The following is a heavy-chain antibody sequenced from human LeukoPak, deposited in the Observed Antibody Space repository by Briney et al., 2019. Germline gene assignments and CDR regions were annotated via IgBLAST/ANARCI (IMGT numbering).Heavy chain of an antibody. CDR3: ARGLGTYPEIPLDY. CDR2: ISTYNGDT. J-gene: IGHJ4*02. D-gene: IGHD3-16*02. CDR1: GYTFTSYG. V-gene: IGHV1-18*01. Sequence: ASVTVSFKASGYTFTSYGFSWVRQAPGQGLEWMGWISTYNGDTNYAQELQDRVTMTTDTSASTAYMELRSLRSDDTAVYYCARGLGTYPEIPLDYWGQGTLVAVSS.